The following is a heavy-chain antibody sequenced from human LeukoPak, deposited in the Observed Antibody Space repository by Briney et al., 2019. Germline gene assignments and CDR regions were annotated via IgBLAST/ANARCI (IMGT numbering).Heavy chain of an antibody. CDR2: ISYDGSNE. CDR3: ARATYSGSYSFAFDI. V-gene: IGHV3-30*04. J-gene: IGHJ3*02. CDR1: GFTFSSYV. D-gene: IGHD1-26*01. Sequence: GGSLRLSCAASGFTFSSYVMHWVRQAPGKGLEWVAIISYDGSNEYYADSVKGRFTISRDNSKNSLYLQMNSLRAEDTAVYYCARATYSGSYSFAFDIWGQGTMVTVSS.